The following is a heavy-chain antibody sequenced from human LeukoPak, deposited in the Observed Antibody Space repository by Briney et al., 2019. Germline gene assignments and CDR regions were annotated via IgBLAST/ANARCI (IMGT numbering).Heavy chain of an antibody. V-gene: IGHV1-2*02. Sequence: ASVKVSCKASGYTFTGYYMHWVRQAPGQGLEWMGWINPNSGGTNYAQKFQGRVTMTRDTSISTAYMELSRLRSDDTAVYYCARVRSASLDEYFFDSWGQGTLVTVSS. CDR3: ARVRSASLDEYFFDS. D-gene: IGHD3-3*02. J-gene: IGHJ4*02. CDR2: INPNSGGT. CDR1: GYTFTGYY.